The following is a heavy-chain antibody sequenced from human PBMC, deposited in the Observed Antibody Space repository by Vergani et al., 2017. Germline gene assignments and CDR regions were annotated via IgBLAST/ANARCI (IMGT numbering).Heavy chain of an antibody. CDR1: EGTFSSYA. V-gene: IGHV1-8*02. Sequence: QVQLVQSGAEVKKPGSSVKVSCRTSEGTFSSYAISWVRQATGQGLEWMGWMNPNSGNTGYAQKFKGRVTMTRNTSISTAYMELSSLRSEDTAVYYCAKGYCSSTSCFLFDYWGQGTLVTVSS. CDR3: AKGYCSSTSCFLFDY. J-gene: IGHJ4*02. CDR2: MNPNSGNT. D-gene: IGHD2-2*01.